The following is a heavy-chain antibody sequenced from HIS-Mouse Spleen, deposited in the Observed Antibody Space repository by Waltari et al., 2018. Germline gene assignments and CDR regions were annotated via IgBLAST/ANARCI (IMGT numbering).Heavy chain of an antibody. J-gene: IGHJ2*01. V-gene: IGHV4-39*07. CDR1: GGSISSHSSY. CDR2: IYYSGST. Sequence: QLQLQESGPGLVKPSETLSLTCTVSGGSISSHSSYWCWIRQPPGKGLEWIGSIYYSGSTYYNPSLKSRVTISVDTSKNQFSLKLSSVTAADTAVYYCAREIPYSSSWYDWYFDLWGRGTLVTVSS. D-gene: IGHD6-13*01. CDR3: AREIPYSSSWYDWYFDL.